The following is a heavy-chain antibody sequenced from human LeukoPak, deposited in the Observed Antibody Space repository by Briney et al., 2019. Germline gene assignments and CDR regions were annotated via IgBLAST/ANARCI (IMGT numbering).Heavy chain of an antibody. D-gene: IGHD1-7*01. V-gene: IGHV4-59*10. CDR1: AGSISSYY. CDR2: IYTSGST. Sequence: SETLSLTCIVYAGSISSYYWSWIRQPAGKGLEWIGRIYTSGSTNYNPYLKSRVTMSVDTSKNQFSLKLSSVTAADTAVYYCARYRNWNYAAPWTRNWYFDLWGRGTLVTVSS. J-gene: IGHJ2*01. CDR3: ARYRNWNYAAPWTRNWYFDL.